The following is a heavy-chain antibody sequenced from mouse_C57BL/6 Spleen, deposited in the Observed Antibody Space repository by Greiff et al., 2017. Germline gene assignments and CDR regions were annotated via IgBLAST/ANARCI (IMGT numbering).Heavy chain of an antibody. CDR2: ISDGGSYT. V-gene: IGHV5-4*01. D-gene: IGHD1-1*01. J-gene: IGHJ4*01. CDR3: ARDYYGSSYRGYALDY. Sequence: EVHLVESGGGLVKPGGSLKLSCAASGFTFSSYAMSWVRQTPEKRLEWVATISDGGSYTYYPDNVKGRFTISRDNAKNNLYLQMSHLKSEDTAMYYCARDYYGSSYRGYALDYWGQGTSVTVSS. CDR1: GFTFSSYA.